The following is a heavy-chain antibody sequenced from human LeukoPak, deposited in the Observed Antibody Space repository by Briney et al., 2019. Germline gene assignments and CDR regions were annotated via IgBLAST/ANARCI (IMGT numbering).Heavy chain of an antibody. J-gene: IGHJ3*01. D-gene: IGHD6-19*01. CDR2: ISGSGAGT. CDR1: GLTFSSYA. Sequence: GGSLRLSCAASGLTFSSYAMMWLRQAPRKGLEWVSAISGSGAGTYYADSVKGRFTISRDNSKNTLSLQMNSLRAEDTALYYCAKDQGSSSGWYSRDGFALWGRGTMVTVSS. CDR3: AKDQGSSSGWYSRDGFAL. V-gene: IGHV3-23*01.